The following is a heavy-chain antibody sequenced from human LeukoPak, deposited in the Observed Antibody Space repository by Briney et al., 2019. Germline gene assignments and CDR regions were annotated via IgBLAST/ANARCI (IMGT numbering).Heavy chain of an antibody. CDR3: ARVTVTTPGDYYGMDV. J-gene: IGHJ6*02. CDR2: IYYSGST. CDR1: VGSISTYY. D-gene: IGHD4-11*01. V-gene: IGHV4-59*01. Sequence: PSETLSLTCTVSVGSISTYYWSWIRQPPGKGLEWIGYIYYSGSTNYNPSLKSRVTISVDTSKNQFSLNLSSVTAADTAVYYCARVTVTTPGDYYGMDVWGQGTTVTVSS.